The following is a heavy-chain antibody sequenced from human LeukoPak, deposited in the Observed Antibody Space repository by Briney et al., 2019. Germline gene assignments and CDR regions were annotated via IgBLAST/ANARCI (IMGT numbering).Heavy chain of an antibody. CDR1: GGSLSNYY. J-gene: IGHJ4*02. D-gene: IGHD4-17*01. Sequence: SQTLSLTCTVSGGSLSNYYWRWIRQPPGKGLEWIGYIYYSGSINYNPSLKSRVTISVDMSKNQFSLQLSSVTDADTAVYYCARQSRDGDYIAKLFDYWGQGTLVTVSS. CDR3: ARQSRDGDYIAKLFDY. CDR2: IYYSGSI. V-gene: IGHV4-59*08.